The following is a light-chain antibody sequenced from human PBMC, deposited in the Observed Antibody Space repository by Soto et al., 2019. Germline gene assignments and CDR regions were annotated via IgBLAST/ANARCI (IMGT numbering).Light chain of an antibody. CDR1: QSISLF. Sequence: DIQMTQSPSSLSASVGDTVTITCRASQSISLFLNWYQQKPGKAPKLLIYAASTLQSGVPSRFSGNGSGTDFTLTISSLQPDYFATYDGHQTDSIPETFGQGTKVEIK. V-gene: IGKV1-39*01. CDR3: HQTDSIPET. J-gene: IGKJ1*01. CDR2: AAS.